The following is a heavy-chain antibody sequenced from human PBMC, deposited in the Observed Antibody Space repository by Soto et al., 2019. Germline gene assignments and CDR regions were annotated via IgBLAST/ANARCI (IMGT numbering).Heavy chain of an antibody. Sequence: SETLSLTCTVSGGSISSGGYYWSWIRQHPGKGLEWIGYIYYSGSTNYNPSLKSRVTILVDTSKNQFSLKLSSVTAADTAVYYCARGYGRNFDYWGQGTLVTVSS. CDR1: GGSISSGGYY. D-gene: IGHD5-18*01. CDR2: IYYSGST. V-gene: IGHV4-31*03. J-gene: IGHJ4*02. CDR3: ARGYGRNFDY.